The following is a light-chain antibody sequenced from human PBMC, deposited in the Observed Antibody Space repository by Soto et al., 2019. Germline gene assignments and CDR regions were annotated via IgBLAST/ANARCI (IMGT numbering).Light chain of an antibody. J-gene: IGKJ4*01. Sequence: IQLTQSPSTLSASVGDRVTITWLASQGISSYLAWYQQKPGKAPRLLIYAASTLQSGVPSRFSGSGSGTDCNLTISSLQREDVATYYCHQLNSYLLPLGGGTKVDI. CDR2: AAS. V-gene: IGKV1-9*01. CDR1: QGISSY. CDR3: HQLNSYLLP.